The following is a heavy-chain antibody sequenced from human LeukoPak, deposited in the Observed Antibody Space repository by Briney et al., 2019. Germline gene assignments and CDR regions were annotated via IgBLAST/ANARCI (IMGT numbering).Heavy chain of an antibody. CDR1: GGSISSRSYY. Sequence: PSETLSLTCTVSGGSISSRSYYWGWIRQPPGKGLAWIGRVYYSGNIYYNPSLKSRVTISVDTSRNQFSLKLSSVTAADTAVYYCARHAPLELVAADYFDPWGQGALVTVSS. V-gene: IGHV4-39*01. CDR3: ARHAPLELVAADYFDP. J-gene: IGHJ5*02. D-gene: IGHD6-13*01. CDR2: VYYSGNI.